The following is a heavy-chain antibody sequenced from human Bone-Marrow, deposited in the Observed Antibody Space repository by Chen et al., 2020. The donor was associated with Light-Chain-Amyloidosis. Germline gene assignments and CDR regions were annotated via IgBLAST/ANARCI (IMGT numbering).Heavy chain of an antibody. J-gene: IGHJ3*02. CDR2: ISWNSGSI. CDR1: GFTFDDYA. D-gene: IGHD6-6*01. Sequence: EVQLVESGGGLVQPGRSLRLSCAASGFTFDDYAMRWVRQAPGKGLEWVSGISWNSGSIGYADSVKGRFTISRDNAKNSLYLQMNSLRAEDMALYYCAKDPLHSSSGAFDIWGQGTMVTVSS. V-gene: IGHV3-9*03. CDR3: AKDPLHSSSGAFDI.